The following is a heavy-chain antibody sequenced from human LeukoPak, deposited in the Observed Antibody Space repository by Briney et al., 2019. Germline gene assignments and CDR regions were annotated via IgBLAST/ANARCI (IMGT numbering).Heavy chain of an antibody. CDR2: INHSGST. J-gene: IGHJ6*02. CDR3: ARGRYCSGGSCYPWAYGMDV. Sequence: SETLSLTCAVYGGSFSGYYWSWIRQPPGKGLEWIGEINHSGSTNYNPSLKSRVTISVDTSKNQFPLKLSSVTAADTAVYYCARGRYCSGGSCYPWAYGMDVWGQGTTVTVSS. V-gene: IGHV4-34*01. D-gene: IGHD2-15*01. CDR1: GGSFSGYY.